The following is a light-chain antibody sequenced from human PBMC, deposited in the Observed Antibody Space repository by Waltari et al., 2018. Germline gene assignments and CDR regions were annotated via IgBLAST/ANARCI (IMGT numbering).Light chain of an antibody. CDR2: DTC. V-gene: IGLV8-61*01. J-gene: IGLJ3*02. CDR1: SAPVSTTYH. Sequence: QPLVPPEPSLSVSPGGTVTITCGLSSAPVSTTYHAYRFPQAPGQSLRTLNFDTCPRSCGVPPRLSVSIIDNNAALPITGAQLDDESDYYCSVSMRSGIWVFGGGTKLTVL. CDR3: SVSMRSGIWV.